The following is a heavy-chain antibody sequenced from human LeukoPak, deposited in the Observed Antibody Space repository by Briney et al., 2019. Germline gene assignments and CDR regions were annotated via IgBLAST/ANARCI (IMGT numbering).Heavy chain of an antibody. J-gene: IGHJ4*02. D-gene: IGHD6-19*01. CDR2: IHHSGST. V-gene: IGHV4-38-2*02. Sequence: SSETLSLTCAVSGYSISSGYYWGWIRQPPGKGLEWIGSIHHSGSTYQNPSLKSRVSISVDTSKNHFSLKLSSVTAADTAVYYCAKDSEDSGWYGYWGQGTLVTVSS. CDR3: AKDSEDSGWYGY. CDR1: GYSISSGYY.